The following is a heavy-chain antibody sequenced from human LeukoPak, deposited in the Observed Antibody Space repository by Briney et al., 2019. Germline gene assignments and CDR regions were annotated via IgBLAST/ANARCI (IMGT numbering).Heavy chain of an antibody. CDR3: ARVTLDPDSSGYYLIFGVGWFDP. Sequence: AASVKVSCKASGYTFTGYYMHWVRQAPGQGLEWMGWINPNSGGTNYAQKFQGRVTMTRDTSISTAYMELSRLRSDDTAVYYCARVTLDPDSSGYYLIFGVGWFDPWGQGTLVTVSS. J-gene: IGHJ5*02. CDR1: GYTFTGYY. D-gene: IGHD3-22*01. CDR2: INPNSGGT. V-gene: IGHV1-2*02.